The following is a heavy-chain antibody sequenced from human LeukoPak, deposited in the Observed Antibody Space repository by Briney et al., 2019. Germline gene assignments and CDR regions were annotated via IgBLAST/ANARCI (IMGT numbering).Heavy chain of an antibody. CDR3: ARETSSEIIGGMDV. V-gene: IGHV3-33*01. CDR1: GFIFSKNG. CDR2: IQTDGNPK. D-gene: IGHD3-22*01. J-gene: IGHJ6*02. Sequence: QSGRSLRLSCAASGFIFSKNGIHWVRQAPGKGLEWVAFIQTDGNPKYYADSVRGRFTISRDNSKKTCYLQMDSLRVADTAVYYCARETSSEIIGGMDVRGQGTMVTVTS.